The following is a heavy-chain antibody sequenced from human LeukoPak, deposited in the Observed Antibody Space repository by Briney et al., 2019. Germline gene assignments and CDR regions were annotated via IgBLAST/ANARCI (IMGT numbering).Heavy chain of an antibody. J-gene: IGHJ4*02. Sequence: GGSLRLSCAASGFTVSSNYMSWVRQAPGKGVEWVSVIYSGGSTYYADSVKGRFTISRDNSKNTLYLQMNSLRAEDTAVYYCARGFSSGWYVDYWGQGTLVTVSS. CDR1: GFTVSSNY. D-gene: IGHD6-19*01. CDR3: ARGFSSGWYVDY. CDR2: IYSGGST. V-gene: IGHV3-53*01.